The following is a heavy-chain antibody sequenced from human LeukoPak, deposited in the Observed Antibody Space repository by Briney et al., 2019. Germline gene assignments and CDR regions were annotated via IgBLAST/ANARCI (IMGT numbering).Heavy chain of an antibody. CDR3: ARVYRDDFWSGYSTHFDY. V-gene: IGHV4-59*01. J-gene: IGHJ4*02. D-gene: IGHD3-3*01. CDR1: GGSIRNYY. Sequence: SETLSLTCTVSGGSIRNYYWNWIRQPPGRGLEWIGYIYYTGSTNYKPSLKSRVTISVDTSKNQFSLKLTSVTGADTAVYYCARVYRDDFWSGYSTHFDYWGQGTLVTVSS. CDR2: IYYTGST.